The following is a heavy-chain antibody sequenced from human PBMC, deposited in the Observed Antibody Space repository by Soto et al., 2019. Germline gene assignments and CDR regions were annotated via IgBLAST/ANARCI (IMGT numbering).Heavy chain of an antibody. V-gene: IGHV3-13*01. D-gene: IGHD3-10*01. Sequence: GSLRLSCAASGFTFSSYDMHWVRQATGKGLEWVSAIGTAGDTYYPGSVKGRFTISRGNAKNSLYLQMNSLRAEDTAVYYCARVGRITMVRGVNHYYYGMDVWGQGTTVTVSS. CDR3: ARVGRITMVRGVNHYYYGMDV. CDR1: GFTFSSYD. CDR2: IGTAGDT. J-gene: IGHJ6*02.